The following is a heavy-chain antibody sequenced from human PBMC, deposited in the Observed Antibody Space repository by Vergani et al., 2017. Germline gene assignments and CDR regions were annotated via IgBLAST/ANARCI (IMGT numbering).Heavy chain of an antibody. CDR3: ARGELRAAAGTSGEFDY. CDR1: GYTFTGYY. V-gene: IGHV1-2*02. Sequence: QVQLVQSGAEVKKPGASVKVSCKASGYTFTGYYMHWVRQAPGQGLEWMGWINPNSGGTNYAQKFQGRVTMTRDTSISTAYMELSRLRSDDTAVYYCARGELRAAAGTSGEFDYWGQGTLVTVSS. D-gene: IGHD6-13*01. J-gene: IGHJ4*02. CDR2: INPNSGGT.